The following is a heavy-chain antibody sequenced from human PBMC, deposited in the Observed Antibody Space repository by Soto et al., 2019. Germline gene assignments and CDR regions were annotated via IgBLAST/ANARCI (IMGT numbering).Heavy chain of an antibody. Sequence: EVQLVESGGGLVQPGGSLRLSCAASGFTFSNHWMGWVRQAPGKGLERVADISPDGSQKYYLDSVKGRFTISRENAQTALYLQMNGLGAEDTAVYFCVRDHVYYSFEYWGQGTLVTVSS. CDR3: VRDHVYYSFEY. CDR2: ISPDGSQK. CDR1: GFTFSNHW. D-gene: IGHD3-22*01. J-gene: IGHJ4*02. V-gene: IGHV3-7*01.